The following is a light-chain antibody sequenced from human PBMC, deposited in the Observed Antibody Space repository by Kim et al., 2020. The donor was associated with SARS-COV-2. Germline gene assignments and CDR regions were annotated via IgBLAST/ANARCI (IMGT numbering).Light chain of an antibody. CDR1: QSVSIY. V-gene: IGKV3-11*01. CDR3: QQRSNWPIT. CDR2: DAS. Sequence: EIVLTQSPAPLSLSPGERATLSCRASQSVSIYLAWYQQKPGQAPRLLIYDASNRATGIPARFSGSGSGTDFTLTISSLEPEDFAVYYCQQRSNWPITFGQGTRLEIK. J-gene: IGKJ5*01.